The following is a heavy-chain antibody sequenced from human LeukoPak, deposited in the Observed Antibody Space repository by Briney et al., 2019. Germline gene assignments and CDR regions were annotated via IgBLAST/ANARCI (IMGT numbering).Heavy chain of an antibody. CDR3: ASSGPYNWFDP. CDR2: IYTSGST. V-gene: IGHV4-4*07. CDR1: GGSISSYY. J-gene: IGHJ5*02. Sequence: PSETLSLTCTVSGGSISSYYWSWIRQPAGKGLEWIGRIYTSGSTNYNPSLKSRVTISVDTSKNQFSLKLSSVTAADTAVYYCASSGPYNWFDPWGQGTLVTVSP.